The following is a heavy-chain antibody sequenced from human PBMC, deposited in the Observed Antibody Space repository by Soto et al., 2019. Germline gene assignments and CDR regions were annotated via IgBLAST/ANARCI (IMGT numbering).Heavy chain of an antibody. V-gene: IGHV1-2*02. CDR1: GYTFTGYY. J-gene: IGHJ4*02. Sequence: ASVKVSCKASGYTFTGYYMHWVRQAPGQGLEWMGWIDPNSGGTNYAQKFQGRVTMTRDTSISTAYMELSRLRSDDTAVYYCARPTESYYYDSRGYNPFDYWGQGTLVTVSS. CDR3: ARPTESYYYDSRGYNPFDY. D-gene: IGHD3-22*01. CDR2: IDPNSGGT.